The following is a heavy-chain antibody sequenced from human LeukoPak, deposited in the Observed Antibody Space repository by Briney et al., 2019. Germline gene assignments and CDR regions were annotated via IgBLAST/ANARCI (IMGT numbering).Heavy chain of an antibody. CDR1: GGSISSYY. CDR2: IYYSGST. V-gene: IGHV4-59*08. Sequence: SETLSLTCTVSGGSISSYYWSWIRQPPGKGLEWIGYIYYSGSTNYNPSLKSRVTISVDTSKNQFSLKLSSVTAANTAVYYCARRASSGWYFDYWGQGTLVTVSS. D-gene: IGHD6-19*01. CDR3: ARRASSGWYFDY. J-gene: IGHJ4*02.